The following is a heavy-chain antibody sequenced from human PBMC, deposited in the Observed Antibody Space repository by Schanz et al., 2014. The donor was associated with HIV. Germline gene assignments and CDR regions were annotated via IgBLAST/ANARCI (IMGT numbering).Heavy chain of an antibody. Sequence: EIQLVESGGGLVQPGRSLRLSCAASGFTFDDYAMHWVRQAPGKGLEWVSVMTTNDRIYYAESVKGRFTISRDTSTNTLYLQMNSLRAEDTAVYYCAKDPIAAAGTAWYFDLWGRGTLVTVSS. J-gene: IGHJ2*01. D-gene: IGHD6-13*01. CDR1: GFTFDDYA. CDR3: AKDPIAAAGTAWYFDL. V-gene: IGHV3-9*01. CDR2: MTTNDRI.